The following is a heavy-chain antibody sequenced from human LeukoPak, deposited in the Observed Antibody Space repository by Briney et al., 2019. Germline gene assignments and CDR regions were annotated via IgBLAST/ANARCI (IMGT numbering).Heavy chain of an antibody. Sequence: GGSLRLSCAASGFTFSSYGMHWVRQAPGKGLEWVAFIRYDGSNKYYADSVKGRFTISRDNSKNSLYLQMNSLRAEDTAVYYCARGASGSHVDAFDIWGQGTMVTVSS. CDR2: IRYDGSNK. J-gene: IGHJ3*02. V-gene: IGHV3-30*02. CDR3: ARGASGSHVDAFDI. CDR1: GFTFSSYG. D-gene: IGHD1-26*01.